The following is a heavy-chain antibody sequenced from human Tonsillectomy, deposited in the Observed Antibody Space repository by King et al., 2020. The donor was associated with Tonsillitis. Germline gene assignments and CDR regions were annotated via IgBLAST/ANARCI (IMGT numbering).Heavy chain of an antibody. CDR2: IYAGNDS. V-gene: IGHV3-53*01. CDR1: GFAVSSNY. J-gene: IGHJ3*02. D-gene: IGHD7-27*01. CDR3: ARVTWDFAFDI. Sequence: VQLVESGGDLIQPGGSLRLSCAASGFAVSSNYMSWVRQAPGKGLEWVSVIYAGNDSYYTGSVKGRFTISRDISKNTLYLQMNSRKAEETAVYYCARVTWDFAFDIWGQGTMVIVSS.